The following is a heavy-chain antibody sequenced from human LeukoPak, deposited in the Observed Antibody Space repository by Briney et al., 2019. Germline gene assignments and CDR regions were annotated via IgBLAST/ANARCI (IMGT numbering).Heavy chain of an antibody. V-gene: IGHV3-48*03. D-gene: IGHD5-24*01. Sequence: GGSLRLSCAASGFIFSNYEMNWVRQTPGKGLEWVSYISDHGKSRNYVDSVKGRFAISRDNAKNSLYLQMNSLRAEDTAVYYCAAGGYGYISYWGQGTLVTVSS. CDR3: AAGGYGYISY. J-gene: IGHJ4*02. CDR2: ISDHGKSR. CDR1: GFIFSNYE.